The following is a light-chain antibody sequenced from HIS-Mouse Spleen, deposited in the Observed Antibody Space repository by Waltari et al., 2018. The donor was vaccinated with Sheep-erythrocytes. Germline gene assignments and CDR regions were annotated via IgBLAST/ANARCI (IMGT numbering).Light chain of an antibody. CDR3: CSYAGSYNHV. CDR1: SSDVVGYNY. J-gene: IGLJ1*01. Sequence: QSALTQPRPVSGSPGQSVTISCTGTSSDVVGYNYVSWYQQYPGKAPKLMIYDVSKRPSGVPDRFSGSKSGNTASLTISGLQAEDEADYYCCSYAGSYNHVFATGTKVTVL. CDR2: DVS. V-gene: IGLV2-11*01.